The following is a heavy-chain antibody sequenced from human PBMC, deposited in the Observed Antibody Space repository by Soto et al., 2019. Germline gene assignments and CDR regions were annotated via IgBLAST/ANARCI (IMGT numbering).Heavy chain of an antibody. J-gene: IGHJ6*02. V-gene: IGHV5-51*01. CDR3: ARQSPPRYYGSGSYQDYYYGMDV. D-gene: IGHD3-10*01. Sequence: GESLKISCKGSGYSFTIYWIGWVRQMPGKGLEWMGIIYPGDSDTRYSPSFQGQVTISADKSISTAYLQWSSLKASDTAMYYCARQSPPRYYGSGSYQDYYYGMDVWGQGTTVTVSS. CDR2: IYPGDSDT. CDR1: GYSFTIYW.